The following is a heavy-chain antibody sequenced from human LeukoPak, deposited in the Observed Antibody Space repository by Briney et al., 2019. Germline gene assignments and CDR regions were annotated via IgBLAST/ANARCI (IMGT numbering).Heavy chain of an antibody. Sequence: ASVKVSCKASGYTFTSYGISWVRQASGQGLEWMGWISAYNGNTNYAQKLQGRVTMTTDTSTSTAYMELRSLRSDDTAVYYCARDRPDYYDSSGYYDYWGQGTLVTASS. CDR3: ARDRPDYYDSSGYYDY. CDR2: ISAYNGNT. V-gene: IGHV1-18*01. D-gene: IGHD3-22*01. CDR1: GYTFTSYG. J-gene: IGHJ4*02.